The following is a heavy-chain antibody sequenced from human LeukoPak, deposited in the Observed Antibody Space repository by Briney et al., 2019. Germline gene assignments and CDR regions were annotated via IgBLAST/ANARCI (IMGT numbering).Heavy chain of an antibody. V-gene: IGHV3-30*04. J-gene: IGHJ3*02. CDR1: GFTFSSYA. CDR2: ISYDGSNK. CDR3: ARDFENAFDI. Sequence: GGSLRLSCAASGFTFSSYAMHWVRQAPGKGLEWVAVISYDGSNKYYADSVKGRFTISRDNSKNTPYLQMNSLRAEDTAVYYCARDFENAFDIWGQGTMVTVSS.